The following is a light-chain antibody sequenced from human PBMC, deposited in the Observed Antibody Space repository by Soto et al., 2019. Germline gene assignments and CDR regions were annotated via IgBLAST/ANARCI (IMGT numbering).Light chain of an antibody. CDR3: QQSYSIPVT. V-gene: IGKV1-39*01. CDR2: AAS. CDR1: QSISSY. J-gene: IGKJ2*01. Sequence: DIQMTQSASSLSASVGGRVTITRRASQSISSYLNWYQQKPGKAPKLLSHAASSLESGVPSRFSGSGSGTDFTLTISSLQPEDSATYYCQQSYSIPVTFGQGTKVDIK.